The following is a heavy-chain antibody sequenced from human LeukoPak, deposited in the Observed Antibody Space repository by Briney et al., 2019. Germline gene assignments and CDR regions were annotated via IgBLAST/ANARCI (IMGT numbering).Heavy chain of an antibody. V-gene: IGHV3-53*01. CDR2: MYSGGGT. D-gene: IGHD1-1*01. CDR1: GFSVTRNY. CDR3: ARYDNGKNYFDY. J-gene: IGHJ4*02. Sequence: GGSLRLSCAASGFSVTRNYVSWVRQAPGKGLEWVSLMYSGGGTSYADSVKGRFTISRDTSKNTLYLQMSSLRAEDTALYYCARYDNGKNYFDYWGQGTLVTVSS.